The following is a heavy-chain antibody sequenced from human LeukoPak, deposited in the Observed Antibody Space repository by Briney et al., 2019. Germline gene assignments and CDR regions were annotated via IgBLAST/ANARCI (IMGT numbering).Heavy chain of an antibody. CDR2: ISAYNGNT. Sequence: ASVKVSCKASGSTFTSYGISWVRQAPGQGLEWMGWISAYNGNTNYAQKLQGRVTMTTDTSTSTAYMELRSLRSDDTAVYYCARDQSWFGELSLDYWGQGTLVTVSS. CDR1: GSTFTSYG. V-gene: IGHV1-18*01. D-gene: IGHD3-10*01. J-gene: IGHJ4*02. CDR3: ARDQSWFGELSLDY.